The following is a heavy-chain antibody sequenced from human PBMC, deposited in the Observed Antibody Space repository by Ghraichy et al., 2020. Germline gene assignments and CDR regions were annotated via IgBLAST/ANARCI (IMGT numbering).Heavy chain of an antibody. V-gene: IGHV3-7*03. J-gene: IGHJ4*02. CDR1: GFTFSVYW. CDR2: IKQDGSKK. D-gene: IGHD3-22*01. Sequence: GGSLRLSCAASGFTFSVYWMTWVRQAPGKGLEWVVNIKQDGSKKYYVDSVKGRFTISRDNARNSLYLQMNSLRGEDTAVYYCARGENYYDTSRYLDYWGQGTLVTVAS. CDR3: ARGENYYDTSRYLDY.